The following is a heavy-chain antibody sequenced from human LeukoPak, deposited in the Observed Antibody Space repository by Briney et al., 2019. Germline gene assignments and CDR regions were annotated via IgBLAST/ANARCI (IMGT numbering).Heavy chain of an antibody. J-gene: IGHJ4*02. Sequence: PSETLSLTCAVYVGSFSGYYWSWIRQPPGKGLEWIGEINHSGNTNYNPSLKSRVTIAIDASKNQFSLRLSSVTAADTAVYYCTRGGELMNFWGQGTLVTVSS. V-gene: IGHV4-34*01. CDR2: INHSGNT. CDR1: VGSFSGYY. D-gene: IGHD1-26*01. CDR3: TRGGELMNF.